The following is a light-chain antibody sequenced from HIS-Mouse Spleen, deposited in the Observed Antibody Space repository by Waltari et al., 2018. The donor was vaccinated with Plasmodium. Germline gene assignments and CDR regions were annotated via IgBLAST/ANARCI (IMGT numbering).Light chain of an antibody. CDR3: CSYAGSSTFVV. Sequence: QSALTQPASVSGSPGPSITISCPGTSSDVGSYNIVSWYQQHPGKAPKLMIYEGSKRPSGVSNRFSGSKSGNTASLTISGLQAEDEADYYCCSYAGSSTFVVFGGGTKLTVL. J-gene: IGLJ2*01. CDR2: EGS. V-gene: IGLV2-23*03. CDR1: SSDVGSYNI.